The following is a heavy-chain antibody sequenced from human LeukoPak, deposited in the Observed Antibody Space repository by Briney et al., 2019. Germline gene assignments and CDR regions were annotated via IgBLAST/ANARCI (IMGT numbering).Heavy chain of an antibody. Sequence: GGSLRLSCAASGFTFGSYAMSWVRQAPGKGLEWVSTISGSGGSTYYADSVKGRFTISRDISQNTMYLLMNSLRAEDTAVYYCAKHVQYSSSWSYYYDYWGQGTLVTVSS. CDR1: GFTFGSYA. V-gene: IGHV3-23*01. CDR2: ISGSGGST. D-gene: IGHD6-13*01. J-gene: IGHJ4*02. CDR3: AKHVQYSSSWSYYYDY.